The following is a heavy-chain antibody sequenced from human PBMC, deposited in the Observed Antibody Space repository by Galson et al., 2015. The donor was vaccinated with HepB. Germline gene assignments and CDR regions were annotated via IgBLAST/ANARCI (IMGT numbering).Heavy chain of an antibody. V-gene: IGHV3-7*03. Sequence: SLRLSCAASGFTFSSYWMSWVRQAPGKGLKWVANIKQDGSEKYYVDSVKGRFTISRDNAKNSLYLQMNSLRAEDTAVYYCARFQGSWYRVYYYYGMDVWGQGTTVTVSS. CDR2: IKQDGSEK. CDR1: GFTFSSYW. CDR3: ARFQGSWYRVYYYYGMDV. D-gene: IGHD6-13*01. J-gene: IGHJ6*02.